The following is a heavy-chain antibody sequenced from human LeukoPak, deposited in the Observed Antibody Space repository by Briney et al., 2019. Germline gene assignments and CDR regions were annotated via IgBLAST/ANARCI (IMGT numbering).Heavy chain of an antibody. CDR3: ARDVVGATGDYYYYYMDV. D-gene: IGHD1-26*01. CDR1: GGSISSGGYY. CDR2: IYTSGST. V-gene: IGHV4-61*02. J-gene: IGHJ6*03. Sequence: NPSETLSLTCTVSGGSISSGGYYWSWIRQPAGKGLEWIGRIYTSGSTNYNPSLKSRVTISVDTSKNQFSLKLSSVTAADTAVYYCARDVVGATGDYYYYYMDVWGQGTTVTVSS.